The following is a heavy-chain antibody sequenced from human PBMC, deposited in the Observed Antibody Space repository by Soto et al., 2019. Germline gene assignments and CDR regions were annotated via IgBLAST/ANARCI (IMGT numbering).Heavy chain of an antibody. D-gene: IGHD3-22*01. CDR1: SGSISSGDFY. V-gene: IGHV4-30-4*01. Sequence: LSLTCTVSSGSISSGDFYWNWIRQPPGKGLEWIGYIYSTGSTHYNPSLTSRVSISIDTSKNQFSLELSSVTAADTAVYYCARARYDSSGFFWFDPWGQGTLVTVSS. CDR2: IYSTGST. CDR3: ARARYDSSGFFWFDP. J-gene: IGHJ5*02.